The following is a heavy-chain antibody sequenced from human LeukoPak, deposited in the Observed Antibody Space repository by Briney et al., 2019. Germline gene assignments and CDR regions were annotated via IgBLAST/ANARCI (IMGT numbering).Heavy chain of an antibody. CDR1: GYTFTSYG. V-gene: IGHV1-18*01. CDR3: ARGQNYYDSSSLDY. Sequence: GASVKVSCKASGYTFTSYGISWVRQAPGQGLEWMGWISTYNGDTNYAQKLQGRVTMTTDTSTNTAYMELRSLRSDDTAVYYCARGQNYYDSSSLDYWGQGTLVTVSS. D-gene: IGHD3-22*01. CDR2: ISTYNGDT. J-gene: IGHJ4*02.